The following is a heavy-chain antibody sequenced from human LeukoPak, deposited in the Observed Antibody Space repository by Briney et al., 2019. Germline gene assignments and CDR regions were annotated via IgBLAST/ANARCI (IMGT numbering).Heavy chain of an antibody. J-gene: IGHJ4*02. D-gene: IGHD3-22*01. CDR2: IIPILGIA. Sequence: ASVKVSCKASGGTFSSYAISWVRQAPGQGLEWMGRIIPILGIANYAQKFQGRVTITADKSTSTAYMELSSLRSEDTAVYYCARGYYDSSGYPLPFDYWGQGTLVTVSS. V-gene: IGHV1-69*04. CDR1: GGTFSSYA. CDR3: ARGYYDSSGYPLPFDY.